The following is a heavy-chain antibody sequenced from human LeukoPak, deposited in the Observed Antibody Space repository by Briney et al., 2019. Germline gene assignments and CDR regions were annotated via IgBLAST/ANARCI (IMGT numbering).Heavy chain of an antibody. V-gene: IGHV3-15*07. CDR3: TTETPYSGSFGSFS. CDR2: IKSKTDGGTT. Sequence: PGGSLRLSCAASGFTFSNAWMNWVRQAPGKGLEWVGRIKSKTDGGTTDYAARVKGRFTISRDDSKNTLYLQMNSLKTEDTAVYYCTTETPYSGSFGSFSWGQGTLVTVSS. D-gene: IGHD1-26*01. CDR1: GFTFSNAW. J-gene: IGHJ5*02.